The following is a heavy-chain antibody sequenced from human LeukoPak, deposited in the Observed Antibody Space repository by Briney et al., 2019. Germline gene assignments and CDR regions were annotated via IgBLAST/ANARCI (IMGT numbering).Heavy chain of an antibody. CDR2: IKSKTDGGTT. CDR3: TTDYYGSGSYPDAFDI. J-gene: IGHJ3*02. D-gene: IGHD3-10*01. CDR1: GFTFSNAW. V-gene: IGHV3-15*01. Sequence: GGSLRLSCAASGFTFSNAWMSWVRQAPGKGLEWVGRIKSKTDGGTTDYAAPVKGRFTISRDDSKNTLYLQMDSLRTEDTAVYYCTTDYYGSGSYPDAFDIWGRGTMVTVSS.